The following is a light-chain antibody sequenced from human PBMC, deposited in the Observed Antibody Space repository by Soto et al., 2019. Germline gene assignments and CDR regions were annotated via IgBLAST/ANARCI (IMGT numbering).Light chain of an antibody. Sequence: QSALTQPASVSGSPGQSITISCTGTSSDVGGYNYVSWYQQHPDKAPKLMIYDVSNRPSGVSNRFSGSKSGNTASLTISGLQGEDGAGYYCSSYTSSSTLVFGGGTKVTVL. CDR1: SSDVGGYNY. CDR2: DVS. J-gene: IGLJ2*01. CDR3: SSYTSSSTLV. V-gene: IGLV2-14*01.